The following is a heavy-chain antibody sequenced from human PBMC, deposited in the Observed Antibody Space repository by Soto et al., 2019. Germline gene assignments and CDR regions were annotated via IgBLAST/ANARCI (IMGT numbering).Heavy chain of an antibody. D-gene: IGHD3-22*01. CDR3: ARGRATYYYDSSGRARAEYFQH. V-gene: IGHV1-18*01. Sequence: ASVKVSCKASGYTFASYAISWMRQAPGQGLEWMGWISAYNGNTNYAQKLQGRVTMTTDTSTSTAYMELRSLRSDDTAVYYCARGRATYYYDSSGRARAEYFQHWGQGTLVTVSS. J-gene: IGHJ1*01. CDR2: ISAYNGNT. CDR1: GYTFASYA.